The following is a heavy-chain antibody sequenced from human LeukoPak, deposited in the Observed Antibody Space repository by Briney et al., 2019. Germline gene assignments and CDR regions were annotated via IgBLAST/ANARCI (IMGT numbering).Heavy chain of an antibody. J-gene: IGHJ4*02. CDR3: ARVMVGGWHQALDN. D-gene: IGHD6-19*01. V-gene: IGHV4-30-4*07. CDR1: GGSISSGGFS. CDR2: IYHTGSP. Sequence: KSSETLSLTCVVSGGSISSGGFSWSWIRRPPGQGLEWIGYIYHTGSPFYNPSLKSRVTMSFDPSKNQYSLKLSSVTAADTAIYFCARVMVGGWHQALDNWGQGTLVTVSS.